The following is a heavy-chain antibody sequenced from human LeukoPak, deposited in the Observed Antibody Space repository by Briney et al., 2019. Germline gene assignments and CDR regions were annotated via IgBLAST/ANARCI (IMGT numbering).Heavy chain of an antibody. CDR3: RRHTCSGGSCYSVDWFDP. Sequence: SETLSLTCTVSGGSISSTSYYWAWIRLPPGKGLEWIGSVCYGRSTYYNPSLKSRVTISVVTSKNQFSLKLTSVTAADAAVYYCRRHTCSGGSCYSVDWFDPWGQGTLSPSPQ. CDR1: GGSISSTSYY. D-gene: IGHD2-15*01. V-gene: IGHV4-39*01. CDR2: VCYGRST. J-gene: IGHJ5*02.